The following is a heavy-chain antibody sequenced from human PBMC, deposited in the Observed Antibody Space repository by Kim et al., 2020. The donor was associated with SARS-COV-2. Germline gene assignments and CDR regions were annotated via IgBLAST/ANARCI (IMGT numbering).Heavy chain of an antibody. Sequence: PSLKSRVTMSVDTSKNQFSLKLSSVTAADTAVYYCARTQWVGANSYYFDYWGQGTLVTVSS. D-gene: IGHD1-26*01. CDR3: ARTQWVGANSYYFDY. J-gene: IGHJ4*02. V-gene: IGHV4-4*07.